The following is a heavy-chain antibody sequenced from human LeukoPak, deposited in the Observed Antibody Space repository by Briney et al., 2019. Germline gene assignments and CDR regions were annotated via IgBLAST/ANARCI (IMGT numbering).Heavy chain of an antibody. CDR3: ARGVAVAGNYYYGMDV. CDR2: IIPILGIA. J-gene: IGHJ6*02. D-gene: IGHD6-19*01. Sequence: SVKVSCKASGGTLSSYAISWVRQAPGQGLEWMGRIIPILGIANYAQKFQGRVTITADKSTSTAYMELSSLRSEDTAVYYCARGVAVAGNYYYGMDVWGQGTTVTVSS. V-gene: IGHV1-69*04. CDR1: GGTLSSYA.